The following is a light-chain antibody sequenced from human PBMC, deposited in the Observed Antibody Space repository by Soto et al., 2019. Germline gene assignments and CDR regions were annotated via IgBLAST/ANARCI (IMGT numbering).Light chain of an antibody. CDR2: NVN. CDR3: CSYAGTYTRV. V-gene: IGLV2-11*01. CDR1: SSDVGSYDY. J-gene: IGLJ1*01. Sequence: QSALIQPPSVSGSPGQSVTISCTGTSSDVGSYDYVSWYQQHPGTVPKPMIYNVNTQPSGVPYRFSGSKSGNTASLTISGLQAEDEADYYCCSYAGTYTRVFGTGTKVTVL.